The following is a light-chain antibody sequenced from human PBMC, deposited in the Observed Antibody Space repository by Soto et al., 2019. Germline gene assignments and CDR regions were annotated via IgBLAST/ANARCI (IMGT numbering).Light chain of an antibody. V-gene: IGLV2-14*01. Sequence: QSVLTQPASVSGSPGQSITISCTGTSADVGGYKYVSWLQQHPGKVPKLLIYDVTSRPSGVSNRFSGSKSGNTASLIISELQAEDEPDYYCISYTPSDTYVFGTGTKVTGL. J-gene: IGLJ1*01. CDR3: ISYTPSDTYV. CDR2: DVT. CDR1: SADVGGYKY.